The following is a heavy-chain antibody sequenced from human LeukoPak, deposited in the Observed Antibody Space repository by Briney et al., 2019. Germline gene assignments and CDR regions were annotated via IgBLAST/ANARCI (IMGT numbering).Heavy chain of an antibody. V-gene: IGHV3-23*01. CDR1: GFAFGDYA. Sequence: GGSLRLSCTASGFAFGDYAMSWVRQAPGKGLEWVSAISGSGGSTYYADSVKGRFTISRDNSKNTLYLQMNSLRAEDTAVYYCAKAVGSNSRDWVDYWGQGTLVTVSS. D-gene: IGHD4-23*01. CDR3: AKAVGSNSRDWVDY. J-gene: IGHJ4*02. CDR2: ISGSGGST.